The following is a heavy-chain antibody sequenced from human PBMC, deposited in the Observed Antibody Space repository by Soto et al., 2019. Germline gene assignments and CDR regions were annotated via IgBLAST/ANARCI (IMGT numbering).Heavy chain of an antibody. CDR2: ISGSGGST. J-gene: IGHJ3*02. D-gene: IGHD6-19*01. CDR1: GFTFSSYA. CDR3: AKEHSGYSSGWPGDAFDI. V-gene: IGHV3-23*01. Sequence: GGSLRLSCAASGFTFSSYAMSWVRQAPGKGLEWVSAISGSGGSTYYADSVKGRFTISRDNSKNTLYLQMNSLRAEDTAVYYCAKEHSGYSSGWPGDAFDIWGQGTMVTVSS.